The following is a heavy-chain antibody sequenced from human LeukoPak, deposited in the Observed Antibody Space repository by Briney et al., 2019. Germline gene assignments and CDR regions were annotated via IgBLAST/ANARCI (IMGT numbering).Heavy chain of an antibody. J-gene: IGHJ4*02. CDR1: GGSISSHY. CDR2: IYYSGST. CDR3: ARAIQGDLLWDY. V-gene: IGHV4-59*11. D-gene: IGHD3-16*01. Sequence: TTSETLSLTCTVSGGSISSHYWSWIRQPPGKGLEWIGYIYYSGSTNYNPSLKSRVTISVDTSKNQFSLKLSSATAADTAVYYCARAIQGDLLWDYWGQGTLVTVSS.